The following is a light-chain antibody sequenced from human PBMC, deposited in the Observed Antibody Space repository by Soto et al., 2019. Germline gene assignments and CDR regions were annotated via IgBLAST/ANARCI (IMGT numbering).Light chain of an antibody. Sequence: DIVMTQSRATPSVSPGQRRALSCMASQSISDTLALYQQKPGQAPRLIIHGASTRATGFPARFSGIGSGTEFTLTISRLETEDFAVYYCQQYDKWFSISFGQGTRLEIK. CDR3: QQYDKWFSIS. J-gene: IGKJ5*01. V-gene: IGKV3-15*01. CDR1: QSISDT. CDR2: GAS.